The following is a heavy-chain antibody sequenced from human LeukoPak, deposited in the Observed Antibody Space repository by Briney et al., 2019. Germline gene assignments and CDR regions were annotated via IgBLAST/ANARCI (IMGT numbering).Heavy chain of an antibody. CDR3: AKVHARYCSGGSCYLLDP. V-gene: IGHV3-30*18. D-gene: IGHD2-15*01. J-gene: IGHJ5*02. CDR1: GFTFSSYG. Sequence: PGGSLRLSCAASGFTFSSYGMHWVRQAPGKGLEWVAVISYDGSNKYYADSVKGRFTISRDNSKNTLYLQMNSLRAEDTAVYYCAKVHARYCSGGSCYLLDPWGQGTLVTVSS. CDR2: ISYDGSNK.